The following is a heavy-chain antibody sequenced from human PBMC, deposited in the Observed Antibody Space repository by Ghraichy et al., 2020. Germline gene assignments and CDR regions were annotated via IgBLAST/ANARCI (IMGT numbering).Heavy chain of an antibody. J-gene: IGHJ3*02. D-gene: IGHD3-16*02. CDR2: ISYDGSNK. CDR1: GFTFSSYA. Sequence: SLHISCAASGFTFSSYAMHWVRQAPGKGLEWVAVISYDGSNKYYAASVKGRFTISRDNSKNTLYLQMNSLRAEDTAVYYCAREDYDYVWGSYRSSYSAFDIWGQGTMVTVSS. V-gene: IGHV3-30*04. CDR3: AREDYDYVWGSYRSSYSAFDI.